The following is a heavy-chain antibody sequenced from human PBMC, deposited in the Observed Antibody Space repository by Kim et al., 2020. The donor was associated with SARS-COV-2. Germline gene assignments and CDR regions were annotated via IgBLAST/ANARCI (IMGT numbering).Heavy chain of an antibody. D-gene: IGHD6-13*01. CDR1: GGSVSSGSYY. CDR3: ARDHLAGLNY. J-gene: IGHJ4*02. CDR2: IYYSGST. V-gene: IGHV4-61*01. Sequence: SETLSLTCTVSGGSVSSGSYYWSWIRQPPGKGLEWIGYIYYSGSTNYNPSLKSRVTISVDTSKNQFSLKLSSVTAADTAVYYCARDHLAGLNYWGQGTLVTVSS.